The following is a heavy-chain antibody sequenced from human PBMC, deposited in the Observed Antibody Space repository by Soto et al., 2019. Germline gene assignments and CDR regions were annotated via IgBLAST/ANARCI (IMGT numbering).Heavy chain of an antibody. V-gene: IGHV4-34*01. CDR3: ATGRGVRGVIIATYYYYGLDV. CDR2: INHSGST. D-gene: IGHD3-10*01. Sequence: PSETLSLTCAAYGGYFSCYNWSWIRQPPGQGLKRMGEINHSGSTNYNPSLKSRVTISVDTSKHQLSLKLSSVSAANTAVYYCATGRGVRGVIIATYYYYGLDVWGQGTTVTVSS. CDR1: GGYFSCYN. J-gene: IGHJ6*02.